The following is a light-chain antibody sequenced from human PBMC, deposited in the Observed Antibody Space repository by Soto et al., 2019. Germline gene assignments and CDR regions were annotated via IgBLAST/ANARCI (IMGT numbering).Light chain of an antibody. CDR2: EVS. CDR3: SSYTTSSTVV. Sequence: QSALTQPASVSGSPGQSITISCTGTSSDVGGYNYVSWYQQHPGKAPKLMIYEVSNRPSGVSNRFFGSKSGNTASLTISGLQAEDEADYYCSSYTTSSTVVFGGGTKVTVL. J-gene: IGLJ2*01. V-gene: IGLV2-14*01. CDR1: SSDVGGYNY.